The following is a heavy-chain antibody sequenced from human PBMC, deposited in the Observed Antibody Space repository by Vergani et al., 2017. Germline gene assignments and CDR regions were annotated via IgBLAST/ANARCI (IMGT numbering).Heavy chain of an antibody. J-gene: IGHJ3*01. V-gene: IGHV3-7*01. CDR1: GYTFNNYW. Sequence: EVRLLESGGGLVQPGGSLRLSCVASGYTFNNYWMTWVRLTPGKGLQWVASIKRDGSEQQYVDSVKGRFTISRDNAKNSLYLDMSSLRAEDTAVYYCVRDVRVSRTWGQGTLVAVSS. CDR3: VRDVRVSRT. CDR2: IKRDGSEQ.